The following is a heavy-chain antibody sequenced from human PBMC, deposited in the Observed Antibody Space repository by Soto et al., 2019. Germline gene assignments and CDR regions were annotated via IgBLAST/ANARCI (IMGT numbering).Heavy chain of an antibody. V-gene: IGHV3-20*04. CDR1: GFTFDDYG. Sequence: EVPLVESGGGVVRPGGSLRLSCAASGFTFDDYGMNWVRQTPGKGLEWVSGINWNGGSMGYADSVKGRFTISRDNAKNSLYLQMNSLRAEDAALYYCARDSSLDYWGQGTLVTVSS. CDR2: INWNGGSM. CDR3: ARDSSLDY. J-gene: IGHJ4*02.